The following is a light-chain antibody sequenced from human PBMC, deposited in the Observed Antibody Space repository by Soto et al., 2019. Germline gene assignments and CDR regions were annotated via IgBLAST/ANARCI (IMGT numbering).Light chain of an antibody. J-gene: IGKJ1*01. Sequence: EIVLTQSPGTLSLSPGERATLSCRASQSVGSSYLAWYQLKPGQAPRLLIYGASSRATGIPDRFSGSGSGTEFTLTISSLQPNDSATYYCQQYKSRRTFGQGTKVDIK. V-gene: IGKV3-20*01. CDR2: GAS. CDR3: QQYKSRRT. CDR1: QSVGSSY.